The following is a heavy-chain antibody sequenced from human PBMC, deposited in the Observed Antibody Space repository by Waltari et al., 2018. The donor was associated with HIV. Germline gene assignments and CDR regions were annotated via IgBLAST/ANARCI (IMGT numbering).Heavy chain of an antibody. D-gene: IGHD5-18*01. CDR1: GFTSRRYI. CDR2: ITSGSYM. CDR3: ARQGGSYGPDWYFDL. Sequence: EVQLLESGGGLVKPGGSRRLSCAASGFTSRRYIMNWVRQAPGKGLEWVSSITSGSYMFYVDSVKGRFTIFRDNTKNSLYLQMNSLRAEDTAVYYCARQGGSYGPDWYFDLWGRGTLVTVSS. J-gene: IGHJ2*01. V-gene: IGHV3-21*01.